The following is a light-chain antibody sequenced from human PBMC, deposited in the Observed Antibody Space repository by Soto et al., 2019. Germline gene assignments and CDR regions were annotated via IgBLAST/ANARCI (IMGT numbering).Light chain of an antibody. CDR2: GAS. CDR1: QSVTSNY. V-gene: IGKV3-20*01. J-gene: IGKJ1*01. Sequence: EIVLTQSPATLSLSPGERATLSCRASQSVTSNYLAWFQQKPGQAPRLFIYGASNRATGIPDRFSGSGSGTDFTLTISRLEPEDFAVYYCQQYGGLPRTFGQGTKVDIK. CDR3: QQYGGLPRT.